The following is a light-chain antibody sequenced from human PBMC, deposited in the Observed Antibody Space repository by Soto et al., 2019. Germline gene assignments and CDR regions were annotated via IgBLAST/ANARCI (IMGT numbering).Light chain of an antibody. V-gene: IGKV3-20*01. J-gene: IGKJ5*01. Sequence: EIVLTQSPGTLSLSPGERATLSCSASQSVSSSHLTWYQQKPGQAPMLLIYGASSRATSIPDRFSGSGSGTDFTLTISRLAPEDFEVYYCQQYGSSPITFGQGTRLEIK. CDR1: QSVSSSH. CDR3: QQYGSSPIT. CDR2: GAS.